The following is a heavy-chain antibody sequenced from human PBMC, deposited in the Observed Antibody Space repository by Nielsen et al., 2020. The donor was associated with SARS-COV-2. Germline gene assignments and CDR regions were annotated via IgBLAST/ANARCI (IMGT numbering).Heavy chain of an antibody. CDR3: ARDLLAAAGDY. CDR2: ISYDGSNK. V-gene: IGHV3-30-3*01. J-gene: IGHJ4*02. D-gene: IGHD6-13*01. CDR1: GFTFSSYA. Sequence: GGSLRLSCAASGFTFSSYAMHWVRQAPGKGLEWVALISYDGSNKYYADSVKGRFTISRDNSKDTLYLQMNSLRAEDTAVYYCARDLLAAAGDYWGQGTLVTVSS.